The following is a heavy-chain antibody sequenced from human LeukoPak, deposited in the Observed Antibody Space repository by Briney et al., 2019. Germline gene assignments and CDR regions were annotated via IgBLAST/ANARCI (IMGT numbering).Heavy chain of an antibody. CDR1: GGTFSGYA. J-gene: IGHJ6*03. V-gene: IGHV1-69*05. Sequence: SVKVSCKASGGTFSGYAISWVRQAPGQGLEWMGGLIPIFDATNYTQRFQGRITITTDESTTTVYMELSSLRPEDTAVYFCAGGDPFNYYMDVWGKGTTVTVFS. CDR2: LIPIFDAT. CDR3: AGGDPFNYYMDV. D-gene: IGHD4-17*01.